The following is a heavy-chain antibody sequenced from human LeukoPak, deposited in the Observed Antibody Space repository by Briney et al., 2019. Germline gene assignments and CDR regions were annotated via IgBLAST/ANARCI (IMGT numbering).Heavy chain of an antibody. CDR1: GFTFSTYG. CDR3: ATYSGYDRIFDY. CDR2: ISGSSSAI. J-gene: IGHJ4*02. Sequence: GGSLRLSCAASGFTFSTYGMSWVRQAPGKGLEWVSYISGSSSAIYYTDPVKGRFTISRDNAKKSVYLQMNGLRAEDTAVYYCATYSGYDRIFDYWGQGTLVTVSS. V-gene: IGHV3-48*01. D-gene: IGHD5-12*01.